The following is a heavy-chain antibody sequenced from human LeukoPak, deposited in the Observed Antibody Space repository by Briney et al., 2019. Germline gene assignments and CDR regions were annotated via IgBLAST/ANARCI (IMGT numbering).Heavy chain of an antibody. V-gene: IGHV4-4*07. Sequence: PSETLSLTCTVSGGSISSYYWSWIRQPAGKGLEWIGRIYTSGSTNYSPSLKSRVTMSVDTSKNQFSLKLSSVTAADTAVYYCARGVAALRNNWFDPWGQGTLVTVSS. CDR1: GGSISSYY. CDR3: ARGVAALRNNWFDP. J-gene: IGHJ5*02. CDR2: IYTSGST. D-gene: IGHD2-15*01.